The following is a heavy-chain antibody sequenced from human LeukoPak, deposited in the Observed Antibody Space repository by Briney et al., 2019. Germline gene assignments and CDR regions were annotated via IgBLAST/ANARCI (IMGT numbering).Heavy chain of an antibody. V-gene: IGHV3-74*01. CDR3: VLDLFSSFAFDI. J-gene: IGHJ3*02. CDR2: INSDGSST. D-gene: IGHD3/OR15-3a*01. Sequence: GGSLRLSCAASGFTFSSYWMHWVRQAPGKGLLWVSRINSDGSSTYYADSVKGRFTTSRDNAKNALHLQLNSLRAEDTAVYYCVLDLFSSFAFDIWGQGTMVTVSS. CDR1: GFTFSSYW.